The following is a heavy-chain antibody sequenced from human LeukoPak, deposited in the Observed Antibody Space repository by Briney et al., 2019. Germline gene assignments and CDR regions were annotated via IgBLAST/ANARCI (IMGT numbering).Heavy chain of an antibody. CDR2: IWHDVSNK. CDR1: GFTFSSYG. J-gene: IGHJ4*02. Sequence: GGSLRLSCAASGFTFSSYGMHWVRQAPGKGLEWVAVIWHDVSNKYYADSGKGRFTISRDNSKNTLYQNMNSLRAEDTAVYYCAKDAAHSGPPYYFVYWGQGTLFTVSS. D-gene: IGHD5-12*01. CDR3: AKDAAHSGPPYYFVY. V-gene: IGHV3-33*06.